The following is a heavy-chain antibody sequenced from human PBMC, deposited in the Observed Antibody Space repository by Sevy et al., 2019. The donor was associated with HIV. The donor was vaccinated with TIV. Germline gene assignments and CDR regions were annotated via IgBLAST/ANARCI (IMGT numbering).Heavy chain of an antibody. Sequence: GGSLRLSCTASGFTFINAWMSWVRQAPGKGLEWVGRIKSKNDGGTTDYAAPVKGRFTISRDDSKNTLYLQMNTLKTEDTAVYYCAIASFLTSGAFDIWGLGTMVTVSS. CDR3: AIASFLTSGAFDI. CDR1: GFTFINAW. J-gene: IGHJ3*02. D-gene: IGHD3-3*02. CDR2: IKSKNDGGTT. V-gene: IGHV3-15*01.